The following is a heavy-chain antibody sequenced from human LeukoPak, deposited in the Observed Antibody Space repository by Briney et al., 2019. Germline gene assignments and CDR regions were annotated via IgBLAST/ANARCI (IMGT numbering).Heavy chain of an antibody. V-gene: IGHV4-38-2*02. CDR2: IYHSGST. D-gene: IGHD6-13*01. CDR1: GYSISSGYY. CDR3: ARGAAAGTGGYFQH. J-gene: IGHJ1*01. Sequence: SETLSLTCTVSGYSISSGYYWGWIRQPPGKGLEWIGSIYHSGSTYYNPSLKSRVTISVDTSKNQFSLKLSSVTAADTAVYYCARGAAAGTGGYFQHWGQGTLVTVSS.